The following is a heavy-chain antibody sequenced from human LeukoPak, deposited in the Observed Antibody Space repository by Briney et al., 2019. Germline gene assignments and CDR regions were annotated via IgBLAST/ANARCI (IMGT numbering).Heavy chain of an antibody. D-gene: IGHD5-18*01. Sequence: GGSLRLSCAASGFXFSTYAIHWVRQAPGKGLEWVSAIYGGGSPYYVDSVKGRFTISRDNSKNTLYLQMNSLRAEDTAVYYCARDLNTARFDYWGQGTLVTVSS. J-gene: IGHJ4*02. CDR1: GFXFSTYA. CDR3: ARDLNTARFDY. V-gene: IGHV3-66*01. CDR2: IYGGGSP.